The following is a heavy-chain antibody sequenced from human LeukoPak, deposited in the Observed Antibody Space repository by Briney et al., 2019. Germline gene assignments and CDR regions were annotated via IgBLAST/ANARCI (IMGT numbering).Heavy chain of an antibody. CDR2: IKQDGGTK. J-gene: IGHJ4*02. CDR1: GFTFGTNW. V-gene: IGHV3-7*01. CDR3: ARDSHRYDSSDVGSF. D-gene: IGHD3-22*01. Sequence: GGSLRLSCAASGFTFGTNWMTWVRQAPGKGLEWLANIKQDGGTKNYVDSVKGRFTISRDNAKNLLYLQMNSPRAEDMAVYYCARDSHRYDSSDVGSFWGQGTLVTVSS.